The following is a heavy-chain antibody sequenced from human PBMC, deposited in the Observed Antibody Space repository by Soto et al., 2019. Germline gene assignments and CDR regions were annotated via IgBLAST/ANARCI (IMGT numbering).Heavy chain of an antibody. CDR1: GFTVSSNY. D-gene: IGHD4-17*01. Sequence: GVLRLSCAASGFTVSSNYMSWVRQAPGKGLEWVSVLYDDGRTFYADSVKGRFTISRDNSKNTLYLQMNSLRAEDTAVYYCARVGYGDYQSYFDYWGQGTLVTVSS. CDR2: LYDDGRT. J-gene: IGHJ4*02. CDR3: ARVGYGDYQSYFDY. V-gene: IGHV3-53*01.